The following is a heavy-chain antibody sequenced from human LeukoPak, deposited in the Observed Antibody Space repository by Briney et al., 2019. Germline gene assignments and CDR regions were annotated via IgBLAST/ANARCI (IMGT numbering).Heavy chain of an antibody. V-gene: IGHV3-53*01. CDR2: IYSGGST. J-gene: IGHJ4*02. CDR1: GFTFSSYS. Sequence: GGSLRLSCAASGFTFSSYSMNWVRQAPGKGLEWVSVIYSGGSTYYADSVKGRFTISRDNSKNTLYLQMNSLRAEDTAVYYCARTSIFLDYWGQGTLVTVSS. D-gene: IGHD3-9*01. CDR3: ARTSIFLDY.